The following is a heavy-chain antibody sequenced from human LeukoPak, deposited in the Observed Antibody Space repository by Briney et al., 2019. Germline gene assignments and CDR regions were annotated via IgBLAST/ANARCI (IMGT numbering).Heavy chain of an antibody. V-gene: IGHV3-30-3*01. Sequence: RRTLRLSSAASGFTFRTNTMHSVRQAPRKGQERVAAISYDGCYKYYAESVKGPFIISRDNSKNTLYLQINSLRADDTAVYYCASAGAVTDSFVHWGEGTLVIVSS. CDR2: ISYDGCYK. D-gene: IGHD4-23*01. J-gene: IGHJ5*02. CDR3: ASAGAVTDSFVH. CDR1: GFTFRTNT.